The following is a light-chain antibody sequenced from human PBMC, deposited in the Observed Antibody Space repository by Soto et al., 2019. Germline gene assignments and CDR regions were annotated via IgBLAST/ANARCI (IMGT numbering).Light chain of an antibody. V-gene: IGKV1-5*01. CDR2: DAS. Sequence: DIQMTKSTSTLSASVGDSVTITSRASQSISSWLAWYQQKPGKAPKLLIYDASSLESGVPSRFSGSGSGTEFTLTISSLQAEDVAVYYCLQHYGFPRTFGQGTKVDIK. J-gene: IGKJ1*01. CDR3: LQHYGFPRT. CDR1: QSISSW.